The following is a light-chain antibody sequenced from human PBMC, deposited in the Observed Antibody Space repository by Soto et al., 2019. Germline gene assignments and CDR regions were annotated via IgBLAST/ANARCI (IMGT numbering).Light chain of an antibody. CDR3: CSYAGSSTPLV. CDR1: SSDVGSYNL. V-gene: IGLV2-23*01. Sequence: QSALTQPASVSGSPGQSITISYTGTSSDVGSYNLVSWYQQHPGKAPKLMIYEGSKRPSGVSNRFSGSKSGNTASLTISGLQAEDEADYYCCSYAGSSTPLVFGGGTQLTVL. J-gene: IGLJ2*01. CDR2: EGS.